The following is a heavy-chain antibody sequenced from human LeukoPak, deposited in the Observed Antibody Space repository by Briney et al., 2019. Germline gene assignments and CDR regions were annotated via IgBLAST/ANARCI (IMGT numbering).Heavy chain of an antibody. CDR2: INNNGGST. J-gene: IGHJ3*02. Sequence: GGSLRLSCSASGFSFSSYAMHWVRQAPGKGLEYVSAINNNGGSTYHADSVTDRFTISRDNSKNTLYLQMSSLRAEDTAVYYCARSVYGSGSFSPRDAFDIWGQGTMVTVSS. CDR3: ARSVYGSGSFSPRDAFDI. CDR1: GFSFSSYA. D-gene: IGHD3-10*01. V-gene: IGHV3-64D*06.